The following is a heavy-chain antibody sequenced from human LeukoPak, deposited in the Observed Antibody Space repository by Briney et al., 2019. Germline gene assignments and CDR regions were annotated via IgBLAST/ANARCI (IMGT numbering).Heavy chain of an antibody. D-gene: IGHD3-22*01. CDR3: ARVTGYIVEDYFDY. J-gene: IGHJ4*02. V-gene: IGHV4-59*01. CDR1: GGSISSYY. CDR2: IYYSGCT. Sequence: SETLSLTCSVSGGSISSYYWSWIRQPPGKGLEWIGYIYYSGCTNYNPSLKSRVTISVDTSKNQFSLRLSSVTAADTAVYYCARVTGYIVEDYFDYWGQGTLVTASS.